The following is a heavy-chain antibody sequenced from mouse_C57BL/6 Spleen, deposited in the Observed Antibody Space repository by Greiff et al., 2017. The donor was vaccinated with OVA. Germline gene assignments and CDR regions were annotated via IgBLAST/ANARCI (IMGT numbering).Heavy chain of an antibody. D-gene: IGHD1-1*01. Sequence: EVQLQQSGAELVRPGASVKLSCTASGFNFNGYYMHWVKQRPEQGLEWIGRIGPESGDTEYPAKVKGKATLTADTSSNTAFRQLSSLTSEDTAVYYCANYDGVNRWFAYWGQGTLVTVSA. CDR2: IGPESGDT. J-gene: IGHJ3*01. V-gene: IGHV14-1*01. CDR3: ANYDGVNRWFAY. CDR1: GFNFNGYY.